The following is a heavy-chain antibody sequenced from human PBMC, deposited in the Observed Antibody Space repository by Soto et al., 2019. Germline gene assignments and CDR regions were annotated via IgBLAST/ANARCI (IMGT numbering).Heavy chain of an antibody. CDR2: ISYDGSNK. V-gene: IGHV3-30-3*01. Sequence: QVQLVESGGGVVQPGRSLRLSCAASGFTFSSYAMHWVRQAPGKGLEWVAVISYDGSNKYYADSVKGRFTISRDNSKNTLYLQRNSLRAEDTAGYYCAAVAATDDAFDIWGQGTMVTVAS. CDR1: GFTFSSYA. J-gene: IGHJ3*02. CDR3: AAVAATDDAFDI. D-gene: IGHD2-15*01.